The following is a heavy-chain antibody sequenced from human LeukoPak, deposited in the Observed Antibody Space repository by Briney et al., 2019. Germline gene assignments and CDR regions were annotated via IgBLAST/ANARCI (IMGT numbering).Heavy chain of an antibody. CDR3: TTEAAWGFDY. Sequence: GGSLRLSCAASGFSFSDYYMSWIRQAPGKGLEWVSYINSGSSFMFYADSVKGRFTVSRDNAKKTLYLQMNSLKTEDTAVYYCTTEAAWGFDYWGQGTLVTVSS. D-gene: IGHD7-27*01. CDR1: GFSFSDYY. CDR2: INSGSSFM. V-gene: IGHV3-11*01. J-gene: IGHJ4*02.